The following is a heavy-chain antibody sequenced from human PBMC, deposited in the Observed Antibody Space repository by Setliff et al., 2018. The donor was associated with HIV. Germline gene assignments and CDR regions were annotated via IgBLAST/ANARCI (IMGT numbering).Heavy chain of an antibody. D-gene: IGHD2-15*01. CDR2: IHHSGGT. CDR3: ARHSCGTTACYGPDM. CDR1: YGSISGHY. Sequence: SETLSLTCTVSYGSISGHYWTWIRQPPGKGLEWIGYIHHSGGTQYNPSLMSRLTMSVDSSKNQSSLSLSSVTAADTAVYYCARHSCGTTACYGPDMWGPGTMVTVSS. V-gene: IGHV4-59*11. J-gene: IGHJ3*02.